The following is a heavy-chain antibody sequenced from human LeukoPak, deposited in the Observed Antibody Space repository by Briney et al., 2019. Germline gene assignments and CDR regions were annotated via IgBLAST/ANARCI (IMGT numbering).Heavy chain of an antibody. CDR3: VKDLSYETSGSFFDC. J-gene: IGHJ4*02. Sequence: GGSLRLSCAASGFTFEDYTMHWVRQAPGKTLEWVSLISWDGTTFYADSVKGRFTISRDNSKDSLYLRMDTLRSEDTAFYYCVKDLSYETSGSFFDCWGQGTLVTVS. CDR1: GFTFEDYT. V-gene: IGHV3-43*01. CDR2: ISWDGTT. D-gene: IGHD3-22*01.